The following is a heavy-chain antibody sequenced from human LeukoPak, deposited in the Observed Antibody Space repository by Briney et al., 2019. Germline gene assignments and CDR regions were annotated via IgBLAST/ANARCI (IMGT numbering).Heavy chain of an antibody. CDR2: IIPIFGTA. J-gene: IGHJ4*02. CDR1: GGSFSSEA. V-gene: IGHV1-69*05. Sequence: SVKVSCKAFGGSFSSEAISWVRQAPGQGLEWMGGIIPIFGTANYAQKFQGRVTITTDGSTSTAYMEVSSLRSEDTAVYYCGRKAGDCGGGSCYSIDYWGQGTLVTVSS. CDR3: GRKAGDCGGGSCYSIDY. D-gene: IGHD2-15*01.